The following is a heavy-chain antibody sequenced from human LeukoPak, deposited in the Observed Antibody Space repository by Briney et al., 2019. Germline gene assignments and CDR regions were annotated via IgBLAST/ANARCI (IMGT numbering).Heavy chain of an antibody. CDR3: ARANMVRGVGSFFDRNWFDP. CDR2: ISAYNGHT. J-gene: IGHJ5*02. Sequence: ASVKVSCKASGYTFTSNGISWVRQAPGQGLEWVGWISAYNGHTNYAQKLQGRVTMTTDTSTSTAYMELRSLRSDDTAVYYCARANMVRGVGSFFDRNWFDPWGQGTLVTVSS. V-gene: IGHV1-18*01. CDR1: GYTFTSNG. D-gene: IGHD3-10*01.